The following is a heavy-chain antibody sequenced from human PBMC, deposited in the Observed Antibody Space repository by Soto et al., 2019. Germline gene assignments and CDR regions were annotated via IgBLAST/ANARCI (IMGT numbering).Heavy chain of an antibody. CDR2: ISGSGEST. V-gene: IGHV3-23*01. CDR3: AKIKGGSRGYEGYYFDY. J-gene: IGHJ4*02. D-gene: IGHD5-12*01. Sequence: EVQLLESGGGLVQPGGSLRLSCAASGFTFSNYAMSWVRQAPGKGLEWVSGISGSGESTYYADSVKVRFTISRDNFKNTLYLQMNSLSAEVTAVYYCAKIKGGSRGYEGYYFDYWGQGTLVTVAS. CDR1: GFTFSNYA.